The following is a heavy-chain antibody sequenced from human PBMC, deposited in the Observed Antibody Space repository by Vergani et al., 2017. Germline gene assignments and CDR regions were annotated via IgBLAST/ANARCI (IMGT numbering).Heavy chain of an antibody. CDR2: ISAYNGIT. CDR3: ARVAYNWNDVGWFDP. CDR1: GYTFTSYG. D-gene: IGHD1-20*01. Sequence: QVQLVQSGAEVKKPGASVKVSCKASGYTFTSYGISWVRQAPGQGLEWMGWISAYNGITNYAQKLQGRVTMTTDTSTSTAYMELRSLRSDDTAVYYCARVAYNWNDVGWFDPWGQGTLVTVSS. V-gene: IGHV1-18*01. J-gene: IGHJ5*02.